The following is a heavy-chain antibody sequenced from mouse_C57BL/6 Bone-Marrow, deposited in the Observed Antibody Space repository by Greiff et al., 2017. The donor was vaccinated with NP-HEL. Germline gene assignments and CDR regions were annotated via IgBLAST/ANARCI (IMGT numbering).Heavy chain of an antibody. CDR2: INPYNGGT. Sequence: EVQLQQSGPVLVKPGASVKMSCKASGYTFTDYYMNWVKQSHGKSLEWIGVINPYNGGTSYNQKFTGKATLTVDTSSSTAYMELNSLTSEDAAVYYCAISDYDADWGQGTLVTVSA. CDR1: GYTFTDYY. D-gene: IGHD2-4*01. V-gene: IGHV1-19*01. J-gene: IGHJ3*01. CDR3: AISDYDAD.